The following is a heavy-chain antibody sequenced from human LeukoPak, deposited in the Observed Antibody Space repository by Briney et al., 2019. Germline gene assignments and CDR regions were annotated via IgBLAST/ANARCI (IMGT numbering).Heavy chain of an antibody. CDR1: GGTFSSYA. D-gene: IGHD4-11*01. J-gene: IGHJ5*02. Sequence: SVKVSCKAFGGTFSSYAISWVRQAPGQGLEWMGRIIPIFGIANYAQKFQGRVTITADKSTSTAYMELSSLRSEDTAVYYCARFNYFWFDPWGQGTLVTVSS. CDR2: IIPIFGIA. V-gene: IGHV1-69*04. CDR3: ARFNYFWFDP.